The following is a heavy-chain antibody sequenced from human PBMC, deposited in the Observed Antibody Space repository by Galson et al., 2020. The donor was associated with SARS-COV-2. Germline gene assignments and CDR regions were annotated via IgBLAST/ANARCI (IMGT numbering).Heavy chain of an antibody. CDR1: GGSFSGYY. V-gene: IGHV4-34*01. CDR2: INHSGST. Sequence: SETLSLTCAVYGGSFSGYYWSWIRQPPGKGLEWIGEINHSGSTNYNPSLKSRVTISVDTSKNQFSLKLSSVTAADTAVYYCAIASYCTNGVCQKNHDAFDIWGQGTMVTVSS. J-gene: IGHJ3*02. CDR3: AIASYCTNGVCQKNHDAFDI. D-gene: IGHD2-8*01.